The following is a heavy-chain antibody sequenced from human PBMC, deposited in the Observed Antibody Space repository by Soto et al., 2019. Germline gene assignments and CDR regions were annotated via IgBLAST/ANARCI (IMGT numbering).Heavy chain of an antibody. CDR3: ARHPGADIVVVPAARGFDP. Sequence: GESLKISCKGSGYSFTSYWISWVRQMPGKGLEWMGRIDPSDSYTNYSPSFQGHVTISADKSISTAYLQWSSLKASDTAMYYCARHPGADIVVVPAARGFDPWGQGNLVTVSS. D-gene: IGHD2-2*01. CDR2: IDPSDSYT. CDR1: GYSFTSYW. J-gene: IGHJ5*02. V-gene: IGHV5-10-1*01.